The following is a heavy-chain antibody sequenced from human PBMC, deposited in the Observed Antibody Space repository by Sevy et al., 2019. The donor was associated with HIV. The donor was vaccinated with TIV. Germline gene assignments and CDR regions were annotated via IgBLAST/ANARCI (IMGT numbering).Heavy chain of an antibody. CDR1: GFTFSDYG. CDR2: IWNDGSNK. D-gene: IGHD3-10*02. Sequence: GESLKISCAASGFTFSDYGMQWVRQAPGKGLEWVAVIWNDGSNKYYADSVKGRFTTARDNSSNTLYLQMNSLRAEDTAVYYSARDVRGEGIRPGDLDYWGQGTLVTVSS. CDR3: ARDVRGEGIRPGDLDY. V-gene: IGHV3-33*01. J-gene: IGHJ4*02.